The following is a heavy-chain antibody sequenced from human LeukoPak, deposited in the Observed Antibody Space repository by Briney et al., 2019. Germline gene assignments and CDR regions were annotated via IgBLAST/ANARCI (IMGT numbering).Heavy chain of an antibody. CDR1: GFTFSSYW. J-gene: IGHJ3*02. CDR3: ARGNAHAFDI. Sequence: GGSLRLSCAASGFTFSSYWMHWVRQAPGKGLVWVSRISDGGSTTTYADSVKGRFTISRDNAKNTLYLQMNSLRAEDTAVYYCARGNAHAFDIWGQGTMVTVSS. CDR2: ISDGGSTT. D-gene: IGHD1-1*01. V-gene: IGHV3-74*01.